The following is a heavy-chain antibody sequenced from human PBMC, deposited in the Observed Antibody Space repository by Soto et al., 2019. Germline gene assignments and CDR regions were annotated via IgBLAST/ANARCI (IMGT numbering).Heavy chain of an antibody. D-gene: IGHD1-1*01. CDR1: GGSISSGDYY. V-gene: IGHV4-30-4*01. CDR2: IYYSGST. CDR3: ARHGNWMGHFDY. Sequence: PSETLSLTCTVSGGSISSGDYYWSWIRQPPGKGLEWIGYIYYSGSTYYNPSLKSRVTISVDTSKNQFSLKLSSVTAADTAVYYCARHGNWMGHFDYWGQGFLVTVSS. J-gene: IGHJ4*02.